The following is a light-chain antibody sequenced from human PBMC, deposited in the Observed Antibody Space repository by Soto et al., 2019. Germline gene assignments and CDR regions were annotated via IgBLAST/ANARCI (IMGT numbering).Light chain of an antibody. Sequence: QSALTQPASVSGSPGQSITISCTGTSSDVGGYNFVSWYQHRPGDDPGLIIYEVSDRPSGISNRFSGSKSGNTASLTISGLQAEDEADYYCFSYTNSNTRLFGGGTKLTVL. V-gene: IGLV2-14*01. CDR3: FSYTNSNTRL. CDR2: EVS. CDR1: SSDVGGYNF. J-gene: IGLJ3*02.